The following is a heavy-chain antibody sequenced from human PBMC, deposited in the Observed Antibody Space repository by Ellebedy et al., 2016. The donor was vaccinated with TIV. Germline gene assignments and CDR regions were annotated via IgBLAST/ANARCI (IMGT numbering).Heavy chain of an antibody. CDR1: GGSVSSGSYY. V-gene: IGHV4-61*01. D-gene: IGHD1-26*01. CDR3: ARARNSGSYYDY. Sequence: SETLSLXXTVSGGSVSSGSYYWSWIRQPPGKGLEWIGYIYYSESTNYNPSLKSRVTISVDTSKNQFSLKLSSVTAADTAVYYCARARNSGSYYDYWGQGTLVTVSS. CDR2: IYYSEST. J-gene: IGHJ4*02.